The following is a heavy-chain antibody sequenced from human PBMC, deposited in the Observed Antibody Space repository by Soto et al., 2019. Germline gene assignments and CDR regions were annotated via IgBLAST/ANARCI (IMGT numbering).Heavy chain of an antibody. D-gene: IGHD6-13*01. CDR3: TPGSWSGATFDM. CDR2: IIPMLAIT. J-gene: IGHJ3*02. Sequence: QVQLVQSGAEVKKPGSSVKVSCKASGGTFNVYTIIWVRQAPGQGLEWMGRIIPMLAITNYVQRFQGRVTVTADTSPTTASMELSSLTSEETGVYSGTPGSWSGATFDMWGEGTVVTVSS. V-gene: IGHV1-69*02. CDR1: GGTFNVYT.